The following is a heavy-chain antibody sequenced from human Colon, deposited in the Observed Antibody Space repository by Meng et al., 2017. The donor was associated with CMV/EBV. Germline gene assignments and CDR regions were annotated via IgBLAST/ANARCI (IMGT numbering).Heavy chain of an antibody. CDR2: INGVGDIT. Sequence: ETLSLTCAASGFTFNRNSMSWVRQAPGKGLEWVSGINGVGDITYYADSVKGRFTISRDNSKNTLYLRMIDLRAEDTAMYYCAKDRAYCGSFSCSPNYFDGWGQGNLVTVSS. J-gene: IGHJ4*02. D-gene: IGHD2-21*01. V-gene: IGHV3-23*01. CDR3: AKDRAYCGSFSCSPNYFDG. CDR1: GFTFNRNS.